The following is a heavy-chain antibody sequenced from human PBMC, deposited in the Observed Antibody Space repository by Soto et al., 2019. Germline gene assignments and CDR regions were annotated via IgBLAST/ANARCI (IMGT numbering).Heavy chain of an antibody. Sequence: EAQLLESGGDLVQSGGSLRLSCAASGFTFSIYGMTWVRQAPGKELEWVSAISGSGGSTYYADSVKGRFTISRDNSNNTLYLQMNSLRVEDTAVYYCAKRDQQCWGQGTLVTVSS. CDR3: AKRDQQC. J-gene: IGHJ4*02. CDR2: ISGSGGST. CDR1: GFTFSIYG. D-gene: IGHD6-19*01. V-gene: IGHV3-23*01.